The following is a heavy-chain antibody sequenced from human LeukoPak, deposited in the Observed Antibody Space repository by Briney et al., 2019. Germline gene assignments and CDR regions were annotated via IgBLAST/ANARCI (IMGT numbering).Heavy chain of an antibody. Sequence: PGGSLRLSCAASGFTFGDYYMSWIRQAPGKGLEWVSYISSSGSTIYYADSVKGRFTISRDNAKNSLYLQMNSLRAEDTAVYYCAKDGSGSYFGPATYYYYGMDVWGQGTMVTVSS. CDR3: AKDGSGSYFGPATYYYYGMDV. CDR1: GFTFGDYY. CDR2: ISSSGSTI. V-gene: IGHV3-11*01. D-gene: IGHD3-10*01. J-gene: IGHJ6*02.